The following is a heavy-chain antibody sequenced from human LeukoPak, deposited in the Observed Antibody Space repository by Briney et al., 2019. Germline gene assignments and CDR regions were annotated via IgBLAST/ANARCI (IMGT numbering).Heavy chain of an antibody. J-gene: IGHJ6*02. Sequence: SGGSLRLSCAASGFTFSSYSMNWVRQAPGKGLEWVSYISSSSSTIYYADSVKGRFTISRDNAKNSLYLQMNSLRAEDTAVYYCARDRVGSIYGMDVWGQGTTVTVSS. V-gene: IGHV3-48*04. CDR3: ARDRVGSIYGMDV. CDR2: ISSSSSTI. CDR1: GFTFSSYS. D-gene: IGHD1-26*01.